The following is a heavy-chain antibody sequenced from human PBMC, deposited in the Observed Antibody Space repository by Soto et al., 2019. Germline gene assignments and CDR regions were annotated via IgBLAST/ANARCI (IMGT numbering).Heavy chain of an antibody. Sequence: SETLSLTCAVHIDSFTNYYWTWIRQPPGKGLEWIGEINHSGTTHYNPSLKSRVTISVDTSKNQFSLNVTPVTAADTAVYYCARGGTIFGMVTLRDYFDDWGQGTLVTVSS. D-gene: IGHD3-3*01. J-gene: IGHJ4*02. V-gene: IGHV4-34*01. CDR1: IDSFTNYY. CDR3: ARGGTIFGMVTLRDYFDD. CDR2: INHSGTT.